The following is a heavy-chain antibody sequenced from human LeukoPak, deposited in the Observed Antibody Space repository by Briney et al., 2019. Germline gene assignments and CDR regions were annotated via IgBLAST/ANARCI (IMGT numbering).Heavy chain of an antibody. CDR2: ISSSGSTI. D-gene: IGHD6-6*01. Sequence: NPGGSLRLSCAASGFTFSDYYMSWIRQAPGKGLEWVSYISSSGSTIYYADSVKGRFTISRDNAKNSLYLQMNSLRAGDTAVYYCARGSIAARFDFDYWGQGTLVTVSS. CDR1: GFTFSDYY. V-gene: IGHV3-11*04. J-gene: IGHJ4*02. CDR3: ARGSIAARFDFDY.